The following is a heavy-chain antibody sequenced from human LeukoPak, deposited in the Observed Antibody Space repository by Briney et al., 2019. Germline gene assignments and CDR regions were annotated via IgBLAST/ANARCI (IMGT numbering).Heavy chain of an antibody. CDR3: ARDQGSGWHLDY. D-gene: IGHD6-19*01. V-gene: IGHV1-69*13. Sequence: ASVKVSCKASGGTFSSYAISWVRQAPGQGLEWMGGIIPIFGTANYAQKFQGRVTITADESTSTAYMELSSLRSEDTAVYYCARDQGSGWHLDYWGQGTLVTVSS. J-gene: IGHJ4*02. CDR2: IIPIFGTA. CDR1: GGTFSSYA.